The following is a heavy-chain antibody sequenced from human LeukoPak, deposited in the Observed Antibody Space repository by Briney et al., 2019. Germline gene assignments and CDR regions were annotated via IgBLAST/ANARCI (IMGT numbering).Heavy chain of an antibody. J-gene: IGHJ4*02. CDR1: GFTFSSYA. V-gene: IGHV3-23*01. D-gene: IGHD4-17*01. CDR3: AKRPEAGDYGDYGLYYFDY. CDR2: ISGSGGST. Sequence: GRSLRLSCAASGFTFSSYAMSWVRQAPGKGLEWVSAISGSGGSTYYADSVKGRFTISRDNSKNTLYLQMNSLRAEDTAVYYCAKRPEAGDYGDYGLYYFDYWGQGTLVTVSS.